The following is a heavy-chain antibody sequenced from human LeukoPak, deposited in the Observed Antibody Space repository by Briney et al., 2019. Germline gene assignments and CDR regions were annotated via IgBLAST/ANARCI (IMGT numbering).Heavy chain of an antibody. J-gene: IGHJ4*02. CDR2: IYSGGST. D-gene: IGHD3-22*01. CDR3: ARVEYYDSSGYFDY. CDR1: GFPFSSYW. Sequence: GGSLRLSCVASGFPFSSYWMTWVRQAPGEGLEWVSVIYSGGSTYYADSVKGRFTISRDNSKNTLYLQMNSLRAEDTAVYYCARVEYYDSSGYFDYWGQGTLVTVSS. V-gene: IGHV3-53*01.